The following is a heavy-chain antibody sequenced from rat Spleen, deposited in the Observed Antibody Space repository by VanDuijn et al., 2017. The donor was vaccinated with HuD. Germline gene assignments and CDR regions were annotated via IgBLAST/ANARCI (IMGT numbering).Heavy chain of an antibody. CDR1: GFTFSDYG. V-gene: IGHV5-34*01. D-gene: IGHD1-11*01. Sequence: EVKLVESGGGLVQPGRSLKLSCVVSGFTFSDYGMNWIRQPPGKGLEWIAYISGNSGTIYYADTVKGRFTISRDNAKNTLYLRLSSLRSEDTALYYCARDYGRFGYWGQGTLVTVSS. J-gene: IGHJ3*01. CDR2: ISGNSGTI. CDR3: ARDYGRFGY.